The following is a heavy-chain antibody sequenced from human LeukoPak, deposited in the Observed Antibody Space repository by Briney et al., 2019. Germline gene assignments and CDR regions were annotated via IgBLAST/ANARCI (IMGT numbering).Heavy chain of an antibody. Sequence: ASVKVSCKASGYTFTSYDINWVRRATGQGLEWMGWMNPNSGNTGYAQKFQGRVTMTRNTSISTAYMELSSLRSEDTAVYYCARVGHYYDSSGYYLQHWGQGTLVTVSS. J-gene: IGHJ1*01. CDR1: GYTFTSYD. D-gene: IGHD3-22*01. CDR3: ARVGHYYDSSGYYLQH. CDR2: MNPNSGNT. V-gene: IGHV1-8*01.